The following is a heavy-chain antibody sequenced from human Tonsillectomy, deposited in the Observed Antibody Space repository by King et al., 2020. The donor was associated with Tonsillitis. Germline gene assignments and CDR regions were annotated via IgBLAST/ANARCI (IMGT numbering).Heavy chain of an antibody. V-gene: IGHV3-23*04. D-gene: IGHD5-12*01. CDR2: ISGSGGST. Sequence: VQLVESGGGLVQPGGSLRLSCAASGFTFSSYAMSWVRQAPGKGLEWVSAISGSGGSTYYADSVKGRFTISRDNSKNTLYLQMNSLRAEDTAVYYCAKGGDIVATGQGWFDYWGQGTLVTVSS. J-gene: IGHJ4*02. CDR1: GFTFSSYA. CDR3: AKGGDIVATGQGWFDY.